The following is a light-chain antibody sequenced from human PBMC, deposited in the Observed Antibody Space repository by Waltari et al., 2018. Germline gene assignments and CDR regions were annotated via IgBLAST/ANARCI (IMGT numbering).Light chain of an antibody. CDR1: RSDVGGYNY. CDR2: EVN. CDR3: TSYTSSITYV. J-gene: IGLJ1*01. Sequence: QSALTQPASVSGSPGQSLTISCTGTRSDVGGYNYVSWYQQHPGKAPKLIIYEVNNRPSGVSDRFSGSKSGNTASLTISGLQAEDEADYYCTSYTSSITYVFGTGTKVTVL. V-gene: IGLV2-14*01.